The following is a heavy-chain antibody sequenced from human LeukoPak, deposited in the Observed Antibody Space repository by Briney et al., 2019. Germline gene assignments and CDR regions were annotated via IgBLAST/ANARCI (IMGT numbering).Heavy chain of an antibody. Sequence: PSQTLSLTCAVSDGSISIDYWSWIRQPPGNGLESIGYIYNTGRTYYNPSLKSRVTISADTSKNQISVKMSSVTAADTAVYYCAREPVQWSAYWYFDLWGRGTLVTVSS. J-gene: IGHJ2*01. CDR1: DGSISIDY. V-gene: IGHV4-59*01. CDR3: AREPVQWSAYWYFDL. D-gene: IGHD6-19*01. CDR2: IYNTGRT.